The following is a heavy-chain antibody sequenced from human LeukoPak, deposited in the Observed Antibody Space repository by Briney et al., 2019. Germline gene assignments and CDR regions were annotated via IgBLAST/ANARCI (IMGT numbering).Heavy chain of an antibody. V-gene: IGHV3-74*01. CDR3: ASYIVGTKYFDY. D-gene: IGHD1-26*01. Sequence: PGGSLRLSCAASGFTFRSSWMHWVRQVPGRGLVWVSRINSDGTLITNADSVKGRFTISRDNAKNSLFLQMNSLRAEDTAVYYCASYIVGTKYFDYWGQGTLVTVSS. J-gene: IGHJ4*02. CDR1: GFTFRSSW. CDR2: INSDGTLI.